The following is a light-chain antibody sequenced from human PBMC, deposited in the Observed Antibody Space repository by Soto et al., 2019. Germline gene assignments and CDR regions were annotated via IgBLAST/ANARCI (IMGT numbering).Light chain of an antibody. CDR1: SPQIGNNY. V-gene: IGLV1-51*02. CDR2: ENN. J-gene: IGLJ1*01. Sequence: SLLSQPPSVSAAPGQKVTLSCPGNSPQIGNNYVSWYQQLPGTAPKLLIYENNKRPSGIPDRFSGSKSGTSATLGITGLQTGDEADYYCGTWDSSLSAGGVFGTGTKVTVL. CDR3: GTWDSSLSAGGV.